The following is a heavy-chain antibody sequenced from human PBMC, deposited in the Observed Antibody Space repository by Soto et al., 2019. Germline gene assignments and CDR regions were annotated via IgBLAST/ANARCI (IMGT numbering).Heavy chain of an antibody. Sequence: QLQLQESGPGLVKPSENLSLTCSVSGGSISSPSYYWGWIRQPPGKGLEWIGSIYYSGNTYYNPSLKSRVTIFVDTSRNQFSLKVNSVTAADTAVHFCARLPGITTLRRDYWGQGTLVTVSS. CDR3: ARLPGITTLRRDY. V-gene: IGHV4-39*01. CDR1: GGSISSPSYY. CDR2: IYYSGNT. J-gene: IGHJ4*02. D-gene: IGHD1-1*01.